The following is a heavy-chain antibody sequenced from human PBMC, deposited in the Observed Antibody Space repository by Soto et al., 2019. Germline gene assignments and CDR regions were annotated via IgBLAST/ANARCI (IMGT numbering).Heavy chain of an antibody. CDR1: GFTFSDFY. CDR2: ITSSGTTI. CDR3: ARGSLGGVHYYGMDV. J-gene: IGHJ6*02. V-gene: IGHV3-11*01. D-gene: IGHD3-16*01. Sequence: QVQLVESGGGLVKPGGSLRLSCAASGFTFSDFYMNWIRQAPRKGLEWVSYITSSGTTIYYADSVKGRFTISRHNAKNSLYLQMNSLRAEDTAVYYCARGSLGGVHYYGMDVWGQGTTVTVSS.